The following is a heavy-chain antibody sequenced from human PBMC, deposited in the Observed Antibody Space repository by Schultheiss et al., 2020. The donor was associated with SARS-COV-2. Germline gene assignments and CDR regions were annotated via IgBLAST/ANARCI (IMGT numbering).Heavy chain of an antibody. CDR2: ISYDGSNE. D-gene: IGHD3-9*01. J-gene: IGHJ4*02. CDR1: GFTFSSYG. Sequence: GSLRLSCAASGFTFSSYGMHWVRQAPGKGLEWVAVISYDGSNEYYADSVKGRFTLSRDNSKNTLFLQMNSLRAEDTAVYYCARGYDILTGHYMIDYWGQGTLVTVSS. CDR3: ARGYDILTGHYMIDY. V-gene: IGHV3-33*08.